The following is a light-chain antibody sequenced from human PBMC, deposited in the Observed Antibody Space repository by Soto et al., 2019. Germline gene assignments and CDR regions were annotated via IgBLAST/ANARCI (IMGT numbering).Light chain of an antibody. Sequence: QSVLTQPASPSGSPGQSVAISCTGTSSDVGGYNYVSWYQQHPGKAPKLMIYEVNKRPSGVPDRFSGSKSGNTAPLTVSGLQAEDEADYYCSSYAGSSNVFGTGTKVNV. CDR1: SSDVGGYNY. V-gene: IGLV2-8*01. CDR2: EVN. CDR3: SSYAGSSNV. J-gene: IGLJ1*01.